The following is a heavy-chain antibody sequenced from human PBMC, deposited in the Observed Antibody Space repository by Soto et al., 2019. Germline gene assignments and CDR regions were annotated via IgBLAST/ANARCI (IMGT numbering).Heavy chain of an antibody. CDR3: ARVRGYYDSSGYYPTFDP. Sequence: PSETLSLTCTVSGGSISSYYWSWIRQPPGKGLEWIGYIYYSGSTNHNPSLKSRVTISVDTSKNQFSLKLSSETAADTAVYYCARVRGYYDSSGYYPTFDPWGQGALVTVSS. D-gene: IGHD3-22*01. V-gene: IGHV4-59*01. CDR2: IYYSGST. J-gene: IGHJ5*02. CDR1: GGSISSYY.